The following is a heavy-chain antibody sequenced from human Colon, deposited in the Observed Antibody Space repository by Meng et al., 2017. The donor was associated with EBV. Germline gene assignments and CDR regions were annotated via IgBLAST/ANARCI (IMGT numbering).Heavy chain of an antibody. CDR2: IHHSGSA. V-gene: IGHV4-30-4*01. Sequence: QAQLHESGPRLVEPSQPPSLTCTVSGCSMSSGNYYWSWIRQPPGKGLEWIGYIHHSGSAYYNPSLKSRVSISVDTSKNQFSLNLNSMTAADTAVYYCASFDHIPRRNYFDYWGQGTLVTVSS. CDR1: GCSMSSGNYY. J-gene: IGHJ4*02. CDR3: ASFDHIPRRNYFDY. D-gene: IGHD2-21*01.